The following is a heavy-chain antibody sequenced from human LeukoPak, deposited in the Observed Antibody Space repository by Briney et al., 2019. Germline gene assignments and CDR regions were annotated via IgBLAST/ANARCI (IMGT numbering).Heavy chain of an antibody. V-gene: IGHV3-74*01. D-gene: IGHD5-12*01. CDR3: GRAYVVSGYDLGIDY. J-gene: IGHJ4*02. CDR1: GFTFNSYW. CDR2: ISTDGSST. Sequence: PGGSLRLSCAASGFTFNSYWMHWVRQAPGKGLVWVARISTDGSSTSYADSVKGRFTISRDNAKNTLYLQMNSLRAEDTAVYYCGRAYVVSGYDLGIDYWGQGTLVTVSS.